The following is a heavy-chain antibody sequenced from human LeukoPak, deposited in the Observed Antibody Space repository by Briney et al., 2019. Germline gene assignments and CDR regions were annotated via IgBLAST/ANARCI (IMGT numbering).Heavy chain of an antibody. CDR1: GYSFPSYW. CDR3: ARQLLEYSSSSGFDY. D-gene: IGHD6-6*01. V-gene: IGHV5-51*01. J-gene: IGHJ4*02. Sequence: GESLKISCQGSGYSFPSYWSGWVRQMPGKGLEWMGIIYPGDSDTRYSPSFQGQVTISADRSVTTAYLQWSSLKASATAMYYCARQLLEYSSSSGFDYWGQGNLVTVSS. CDR2: IYPGDSDT.